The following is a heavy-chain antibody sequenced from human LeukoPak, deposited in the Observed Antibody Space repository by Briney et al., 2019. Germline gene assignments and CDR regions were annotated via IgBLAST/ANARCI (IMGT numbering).Heavy chain of an antibody. V-gene: IGHV4-34*01. CDR2: INHSGST. D-gene: IGHD3-10*01. J-gene: IGHJ4*02. Sequence: SETLSLTCAVYGGSFSGYYWSWLRQPPGKGLEWIGEINHSGSTNYNPSLKSRVTISVDTSKNQFSLKLSSVTAADTAVYYCARAAHYYGSGSCGAHFDYWGQGTLVTVSS. CDR1: GGSFSGYY. CDR3: ARAAHYYGSGSCGAHFDY.